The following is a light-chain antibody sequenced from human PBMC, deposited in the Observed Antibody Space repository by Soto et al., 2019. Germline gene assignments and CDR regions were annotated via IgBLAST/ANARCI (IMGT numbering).Light chain of an antibody. CDR2: DVS. CDR1: SSDVGGYNY. J-gene: IGLJ1*01. Sequence: QAALTQPASVSGSPGQAITISCTGTSSDVGGYNYVSWYQQNPGKAPKLMIYDVSNRPSGVSNRFYGSKSGNTASLTISGLQAEDEADYYCSSYTSSSTLDVFGTGTKVTVL. CDR3: SSYTSSSTLDV. V-gene: IGLV2-14*01.